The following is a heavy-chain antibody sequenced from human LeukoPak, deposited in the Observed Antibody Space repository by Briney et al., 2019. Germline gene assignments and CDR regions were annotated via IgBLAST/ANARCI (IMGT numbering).Heavy chain of an antibody. CDR3: ARGVVVVAAELDY. CDR2: INPNSGGT. V-gene: IGHV1-2*02. Sequence: ASVKVSCKASGYTFTGYYMHWVRQAPGQGLEWVGWINPNSGGTNYAQKFQGRVTMTRDTSISTAYMELSRLRSDDTAVYYCARGVVVVAAELDYWGQGTLVTVSS. D-gene: IGHD2-15*01. J-gene: IGHJ4*02. CDR1: GYTFTGYY.